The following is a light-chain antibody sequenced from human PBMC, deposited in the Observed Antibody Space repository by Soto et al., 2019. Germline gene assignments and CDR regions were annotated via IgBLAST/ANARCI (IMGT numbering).Light chain of an antibody. V-gene: IGKV3-20*01. CDR3: QQYGSSEII. J-gene: IGKJ5*01. Sequence: EIELTQSPGTLSLSPGDRATLSCRASQSLGSRSLAWYQQQPGQAPRLLIYGASCRATGVPERFSGSGAGTALTLPISRLEHEDFAVFYCQQYGSSEIIFGQGTRLEIK. CDR1: QSLGSRS. CDR2: GAS.